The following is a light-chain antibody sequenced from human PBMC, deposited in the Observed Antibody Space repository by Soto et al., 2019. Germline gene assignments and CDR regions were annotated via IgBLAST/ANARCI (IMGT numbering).Light chain of an antibody. V-gene: IGLV2-14*03. J-gene: IGLJ1*01. CDR2: EVS. Sequence: QSALTQPASVSRSPGQSIAITCTGTNSDVGAFNYVSWYQQHPDKAPKLMIYEVSNRPSGVSNRFSGSKSVNTATLTISWLQTEDEADYSCSSYTTSSPRVFVTGTKVTVL. CDR1: NSDVGAFNY. CDR3: SSYTTSSPRV.